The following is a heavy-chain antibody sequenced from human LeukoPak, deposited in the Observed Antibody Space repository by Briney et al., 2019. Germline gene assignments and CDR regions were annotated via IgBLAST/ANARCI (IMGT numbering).Heavy chain of an antibody. CDR2: IYPGDSDT. D-gene: IGHD6-13*01. CDR3: ARPLVGTGYSSSWYFDS. V-gene: IGHV5-51*01. Sequence: GESLKISCKGSGYSFTSYWIGWVRQMPGKGLEWMGIIYPGDSDTRYSPSFQGQVNISADKSISTAYLQWSSLKASDTAMYYCARPLVGTGYSSSWYFDSWGQGTLVTVSS. J-gene: IGHJ4*02. CDR1: GYSFTSYW.